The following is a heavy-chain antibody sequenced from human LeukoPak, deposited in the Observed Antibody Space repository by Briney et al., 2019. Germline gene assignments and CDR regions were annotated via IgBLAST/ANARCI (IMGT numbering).Heavy chain of an antibody. CDR1: GFTFSSYG. CDR2: ISYDGSNK. D-gene: IGHD6-6*01. Sequence: GGSLRLSCAASGFTFSSYGMHWVRQAPGKGLDWVAVISYDGSNKFYADSVKGRFTISRDNSKNTLYLQVNSLRAEDTAVYYCAKEYSSSSSWYYYMDVWGKGPTVTVSS. V-gene: IGHV3-30*18. J-gene: IGHJ6*03. CDR3: AKEYSSSSSWYYYMDV.